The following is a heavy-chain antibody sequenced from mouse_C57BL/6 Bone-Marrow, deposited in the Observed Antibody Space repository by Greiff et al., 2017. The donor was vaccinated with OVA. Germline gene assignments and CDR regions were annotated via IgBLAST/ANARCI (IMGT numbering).Heavy chain of an antibody. CDR1: GYTFTDYE. D-gene: IGHD2-1*01. Sequence: VQLQPSGAELVRPGASVTLSCKASGYTFTDYEMPWVKQTPVHGLEWIGAIAPAPGGTAYTQQFKGQAILTADKSSSTAYRELRSRTSEDAAVYYWTGGYGNYDYWGQGTTLTVSA. J-gene: IGHJ2*01. CDR2: IAPAPGGT. V-gene: IGHV1-15*01. CDR3: TGGYGNYDY.